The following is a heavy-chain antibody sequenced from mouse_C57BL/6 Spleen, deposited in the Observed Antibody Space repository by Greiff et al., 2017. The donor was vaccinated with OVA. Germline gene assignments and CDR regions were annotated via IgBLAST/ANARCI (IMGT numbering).Heavy chain of an antibody. V-gene: IGHV1-81*01. CDR3: ARGTTVVATDY. J-gene: IGHJ2*01. D-gene: IGHD1-1*01. CDR2: IYPRSGNT. Sequence: VHLVESGAELARPGASVKLSCKASGYTFTSYGISWVKQRTGQGLEWIGEIYPRSGNTYYNEKFKGKATLTADKSSSTAYMELRSLTSEDSAVYFCARGTTVVATDYWGQGTTLTVSS. CDR1: GYTFTSYG.